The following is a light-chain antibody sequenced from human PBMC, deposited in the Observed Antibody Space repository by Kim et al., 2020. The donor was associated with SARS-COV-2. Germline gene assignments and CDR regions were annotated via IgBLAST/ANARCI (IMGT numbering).Light chain of an antibody. CDR2: GNI. Sequence: VTISCTGSRSNIGAGYDVHWYQQLPGTAPKLLIYGNINRPSGVPDRFSGSKSGTSASLAITGLQAEDEAVYYCQSYDSTLGGPYVFGTGTKVTVL. J-gene: IGLJ1*01. V-gene: IGLV1-40*01. CDR1: RSNIGAGYD. CDR3: QSYDSTLGGPYV.